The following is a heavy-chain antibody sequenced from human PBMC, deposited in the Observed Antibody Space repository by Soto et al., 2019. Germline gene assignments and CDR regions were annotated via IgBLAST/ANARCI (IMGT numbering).Heavy chain of an antibody. CDR1: AGSVSGYF. CDR2: IYYTGST. J-gene: IGHJ5*02. D-gene: IGHD1-7*01. CDR3: AMTKTTLYNWFEP. V-gene: IGHV4-59*08. Sequence: SGALSLTCVRSAGSVSGYFLNWIRQSPGKGLEWVGHIYYTGSTNYTPSLKSRLTRSVDTSKNQFYLKLSSVTAADTAMYYCAMTKTTLYNWFEPWGQGTQVTVSS.